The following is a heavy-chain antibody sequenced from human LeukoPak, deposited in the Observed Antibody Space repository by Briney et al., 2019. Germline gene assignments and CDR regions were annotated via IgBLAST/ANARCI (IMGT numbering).Heavy chain of an antibody. CDR3: ARARYSSSWYFDC. CDR2: INPKSGGT. D-gene: IGHD6-13*01. V-gene: IGHV1-2*02. CDR1: GYTFSGYY. Sequence: ASVKVSCKASGYTFSGYYMHWVRQAPGQGLEWMGWINPKSGGTSYAQKFQGRVTMTRDTSITTAYKDLSRLRSDDTAVYYCARARYSSSWYFDCWGQGTLVTVSS. J-gene: IGHJ4*02.